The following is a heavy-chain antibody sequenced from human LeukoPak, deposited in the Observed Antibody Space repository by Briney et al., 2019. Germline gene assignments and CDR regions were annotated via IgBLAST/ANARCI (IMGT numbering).Heavy chain of an antibody. Sequence: SETLSLTCAVYGGSFSGYYWSWLRQPPGKGLEWIGEINHSGSTNYNPSLKSRVTISVDTSKNQFSLKLSSVTAADTAVYYCARGFRGYCSSTSCRWFDPWGQGTLVTVSS. CDR1: GGSFSGYY. J-gene: IGHJ5*02. D-gene: IGHD2-2*01. CDR3: ARGFRGYCSSTSCRWFDP. V-gene: IGHV4-34*01. CDR2: INHSGST.